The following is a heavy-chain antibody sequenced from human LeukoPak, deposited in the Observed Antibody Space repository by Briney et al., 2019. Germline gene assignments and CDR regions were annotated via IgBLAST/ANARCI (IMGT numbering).Heavy chain of an antibody. Sequence: SQTLSLTCAISGDSVSSNSAAWNWIGQSPSRGLEWLGRTYYRSKWYNDYAVAVKSRIIINPDTSKNQFSLQLNSVTPEDTAVYYCARAANRAFHDWGQGTLVTVSS. CDR2: TYYRSKWYN. J-gene: IGHJ4*02. CDR1: GDSVSSNSAA. CDR3: ARAANRAFHD. V-gene: IGHV6-1*01. D-gene: IGHD1-14*01.